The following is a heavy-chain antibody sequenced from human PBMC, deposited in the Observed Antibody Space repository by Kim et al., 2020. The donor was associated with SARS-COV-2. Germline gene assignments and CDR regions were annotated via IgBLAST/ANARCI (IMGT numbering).Heavy chain of an antibody. D-gene: IGHD3-22*01. J-gene: IGHJ4*02. Sequence: GGSLRLSCVASGFPFRGYAMSWVRQAPGKGLQWVSSTSASGDNSYYSDSVKGRFTISRDSSKNTLYLQLNNVRPEDTAVYFCAKDRINGYSCFDFWGQGTVVTVSS. V-gene: IGHV3-23*01. CDR3: AKDRINGYSCFDF. CDR2: TSASGDNS. CDR1: GFPFRGYA.